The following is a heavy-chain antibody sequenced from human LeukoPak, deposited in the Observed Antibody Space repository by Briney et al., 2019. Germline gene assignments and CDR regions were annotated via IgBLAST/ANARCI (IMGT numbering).Heavy chain of an antibody. V-gene: IGHV1-2*02. J-gene: IGHJ5*02. D-gene: IGHD3-3*01. CDR1: GYTFTGYY. CDR2: INPNSGGT. Sequence: GASVKVSCKASGYTFTGYYMHWVRQAPGQGLEWMGWINPNSGGTNYAQKFQGRVTMTRDTSISTAYMELSRLRSDDTAVYYCAKDTLEKRITIFGVAWGQGTLVTVSS. CDR3: AKDTLEKRITIFGVA.